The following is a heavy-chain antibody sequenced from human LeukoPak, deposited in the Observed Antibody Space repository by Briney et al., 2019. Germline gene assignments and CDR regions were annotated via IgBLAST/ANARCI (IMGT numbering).Heavy chain of an antibody. J-gene: IGHJ3*02. D-gene: IGHD1-26*01. CDR2: IIPIFGTA. CDR1: GGTFSSYA. Sequence: ASVKVSCKASGGTFSSYAISWVRQAPGQGLEWMGGIIPIFGTADYAQKFQGRVTITADESTSTAYMELSSLRSEDTAVYYCAREPRDSIVGASDAFDIWGQGTMVTVSS. V-gene: IGHV1-69*01. CDR3: AREPRDSIVGASDAFDI.